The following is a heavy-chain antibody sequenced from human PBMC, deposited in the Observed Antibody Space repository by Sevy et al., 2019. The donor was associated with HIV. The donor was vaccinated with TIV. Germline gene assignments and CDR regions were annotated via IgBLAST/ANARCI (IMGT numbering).Heavy chain of an antibody. Sequence: TLSLTCTVSGGSISSYYWSWIRQPPGKGLEWIGYIYYSGSTNYNPSLKSRVTISVDTSKNQFSLKLSSVTAADTAVYYCARGNYYYGSGSYSVGVYFDYWGQGTLVTVSS. D-gene: IGHD3-10*01. J-gene: IGHJ4*02. CDR3: ARGNYYYGSGSYSVGVYFDY. CDR1: GGSISSYY. CDR2: IYYSGST. V-gene: IGHV4-59*12.